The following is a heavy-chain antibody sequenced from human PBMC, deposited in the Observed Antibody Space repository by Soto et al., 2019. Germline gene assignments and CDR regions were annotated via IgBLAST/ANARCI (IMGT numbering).Heavy chain of an antibody. CDR2: INHSGST. D-gene: IGHD2-15*01. V-gene: IGHV4-34*01. CDR3: ARGFGVVVVAASYYFDY. J-gene: IGHJ4*02. CDR1: GGSFSGYY. Sequence: SETLSLTCAVYGGSFSGYYWSWIRQPPGKGLEWIGEINHSGSTNYNPSLKSRVTISVDTSKNQFSLKLSSVTAADTAVYYCARGFGVVVVAASYYFDYWGQGTLVTVSS.